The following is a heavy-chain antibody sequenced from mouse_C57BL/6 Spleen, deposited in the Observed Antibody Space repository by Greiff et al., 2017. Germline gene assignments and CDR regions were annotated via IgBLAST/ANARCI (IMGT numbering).Heavy chain of an antibody. V-gene: IGHV2-6-1*01. CDR2: IWSDGST. Sequence: QVQLKESGPGLVAPSQSLSITCTVSGFSLTSYGVHWVRQPPGKGLEWLVVIWSDGSTTYNSALKSSLSISKDNSKSQVFLKMNRLQTDDTAMYYCARQGLRDYYAMDYWGQGTTVTVSS. J-gene: IGHJ4*01. CDR1: GFSLTSYG. D-gene: IGHD1-1*01. CDR3: ARQGLRDYYAMDY.